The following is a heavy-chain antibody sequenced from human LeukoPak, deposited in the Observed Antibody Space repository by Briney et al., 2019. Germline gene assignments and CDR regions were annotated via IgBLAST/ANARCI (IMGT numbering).Heavy chain of an antibody. J-gene: IGHJ4*02. D-gene: IGHD3-10*01. CDR1: GFTFGSYT. CDR2: ISSTSTT. Sequence: GGSLRLSCAVSGFTFGSYTMNWVRQAPGKGLEWVSHISSTSTTYYADSVKGRFTTSGDNAKNLLYLQMNSLRDEDTAIYYCAAAGDYWGQGTLVTVSS. V-gene: IGHV3-48*02. CDR3: AAAGDY.